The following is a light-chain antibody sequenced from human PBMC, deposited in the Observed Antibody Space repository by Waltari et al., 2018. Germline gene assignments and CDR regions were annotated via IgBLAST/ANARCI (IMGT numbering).Light chain of an antibody. CDR2: RAS. Sequence: DIQMTQSPSTLSASVGDRVTITCRASQTISSWLAWYQQQPGKAPRLLIYRASTLESGVPSRFSGSESGTEFTLTISSLQPDDFATYYCQQYNSYSITFGQGTRLEIK. J-gene: IGKJ5*01. CDR1: QTISSW. V-gene: IGKV1-5*03. CDR3: QQYNSYSIT.